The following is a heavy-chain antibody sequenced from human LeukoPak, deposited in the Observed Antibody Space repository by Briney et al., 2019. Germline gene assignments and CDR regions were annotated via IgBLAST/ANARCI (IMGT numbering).Heavy chain of an antibody. J-gene: IGHJ5*02. CDR1: GFTITSNY. CDR2: ISGSGGTP. CDR3: IPRGILHS. V-gene: IGHV3-23*01. D-gene: IGHD3-16*01. Sequence: GGSLRLSCAASGFTITSNYMSWVRQAPGKGLEWVSTISGSGGTPYYADSVRGRFTISRDNSKNTLGLQMNSLRVDDTAIYYCIPRGILHSWGQGTLVTVSS.